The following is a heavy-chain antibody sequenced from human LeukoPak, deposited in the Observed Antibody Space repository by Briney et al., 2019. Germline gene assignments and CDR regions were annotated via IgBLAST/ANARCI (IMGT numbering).Heavy chain of an antibody. V-gene: IGHV3-48*01. CDR3: AKASSYTEYFQH. CDR1: GYTFSSYS. J-gene: IGHJ1*01. Sequence: GGSLRLSCAASGYTFSSYSMNWVRQAPGKGLEWVSYISSSSSTIYYADSVKGRFTISRDNAKNSLYLQMNSLRAEDTAVYYCAKASSYTEYFQHWGQGTLVTVSS. CDR2: ISSSSSTI. D-gene: IGHD4-11*01.